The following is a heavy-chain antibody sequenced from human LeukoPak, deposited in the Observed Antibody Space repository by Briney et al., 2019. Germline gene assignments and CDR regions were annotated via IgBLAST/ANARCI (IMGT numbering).Heavy chain of an antibody. CDR2: IYYSGST. D-gene: IGHD3-3*01. CDR3: ARTYYDFWSGPNWFDP. CDR1: GGSISSYY. V-gene: IGHV4-59*01. J-gene: IGHJ5*02. Sequence: PSETLSLTCTVSGGSISSYYWGWLRQPPGKGLEWIGYIYYSGSTNYNPSLKSRVTISVDTSKNQFSLKLSSVTAADTAVYYCARTYYDFWSGPNWFDPWGQGTLVTVSS.